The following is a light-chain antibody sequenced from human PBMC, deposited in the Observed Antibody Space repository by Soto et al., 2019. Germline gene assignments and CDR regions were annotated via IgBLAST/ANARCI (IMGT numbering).Light chain of an antibody. Sequence: DIQMTQSPSSLSASVGDRVTITCRASQSISSYVNWYQQKPGKAPKLLIYAASSLQSGVPSRFSGRGSGTDFTRTISSLQPEDFATYYCQQSYSTPLTFGGGTKVDIK. CDR2: AAS. CDR1: QSISSY. V-gene: IGKV1-39*01. CDR3: QQSYSTPLT. J-gene: IGKJ4*01.